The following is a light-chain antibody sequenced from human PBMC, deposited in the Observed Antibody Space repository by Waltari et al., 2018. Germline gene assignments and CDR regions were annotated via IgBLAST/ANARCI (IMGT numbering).Light chain of an antibody. V-gene: IGKV3-15*01. J-gene: IGKJ2*01. CDR3: HQYNDGPPFN. CDR1: QSVTTN. Sequence: EIVMAQSPASLSVSPGERAIFSCRASQSVTTNVAWYQQKPGQPPRLVIYGASTRATDIPARFSGSGSGTEFTLTITSPQSEDVGVYYCHQYNDGPPFNFGQGTKLEIK. CDR2: GAS.